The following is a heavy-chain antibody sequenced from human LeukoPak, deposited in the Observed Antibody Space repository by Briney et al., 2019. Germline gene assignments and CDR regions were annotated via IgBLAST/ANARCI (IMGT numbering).Heavy chain of an antibody. Sequence: SETLSLTCAVYGGSFGGYYWSWIRQPPGKGLEWIGEINHSGSTNYNPSLKSRVTISVDTSKNQFSLKLSSVTAADTAVYYCASSNCSSTSCYTLYDYWGQGTLVTVSS. V-gene: IGHV4-34*01. CDR1: GGSFGGYY. D-gene: IGHD2-2*02. J-gene: IGHJ4*02. CDR3: ASSNCSSTSCYTLYDY. CDR2: INHSGST.